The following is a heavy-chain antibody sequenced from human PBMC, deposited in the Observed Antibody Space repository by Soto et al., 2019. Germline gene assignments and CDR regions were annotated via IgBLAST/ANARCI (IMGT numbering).Heavy chain of an antibody. J-gene: IGHJ3*02. CDR1: GYTFTSYA. Sequence: QVQLVQSGAEVKKPGASVKVSCKASGYTFTSYAMHWVRQAPGQRLEWMGWINAGNGNTKYSQKFHGRVTITRDTSASTAYMRRARLGSEATALNYWARNLGGIDIWGQGKMITVSS. CDR2: INAGNGNT. V-gene: IGHV1-3*01. CDR3: ARNLGGIDI.